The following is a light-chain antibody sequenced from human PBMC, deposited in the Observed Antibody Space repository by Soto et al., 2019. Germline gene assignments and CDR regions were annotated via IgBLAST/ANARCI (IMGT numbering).Light chain of an antibody. J-gene: IGKJ5*01. CDR3: QQSYSTPIT. CDR2: AAS. V-gene: IGKV1-39*01. Sequence: DIQMTQSPSSLSASVGDRVTITGRASQSSSSYLNWYQQKPGKAPKLMIYAASSLQSGVPSRCSGSGSGTDFTLTISSLQPEDFATYYCQQSYSTPITFGQGTRLEIK. CDR1: QSSSSY.